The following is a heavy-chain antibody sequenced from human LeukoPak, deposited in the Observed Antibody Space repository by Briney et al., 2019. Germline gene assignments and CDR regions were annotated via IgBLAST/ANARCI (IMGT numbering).Heavy chain of an antibody. CDR2: ITGSGGTT. J-gene: IGHJ4*02. CDR1: GFTFTSYA. V-gene: IGHV3-23*01. Sequence: GGSLRLSCAASGFTFTSYAMSWVRQAPGKGLEWVSAITGSGGTTYYADFVKGRFTISRDNSKNTLYLQMNGLRVEDTAVYYCAKMQGYFVYWGQGTLVTVSS. CDR3: AKMQGYFVY.